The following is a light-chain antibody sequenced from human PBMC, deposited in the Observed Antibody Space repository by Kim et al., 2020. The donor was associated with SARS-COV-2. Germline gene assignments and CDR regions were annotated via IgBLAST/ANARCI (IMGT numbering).Light chain of an antibody. CDR1: SSNVGKTY. CDR3: AAWDDTLSARV. Sequence: GQSVTISCSGGSSNVGKTYVYWYQQLPGAAPRPLIYGNNQRPSGVPDRFSGSKSGTSASLAINGLRSEDEADYYCAAWDDTLSARVFGGGTKLTVL. J-gene: IGLJ3*02. V-gene: IGLV1-47*02. CDR2: GNN.